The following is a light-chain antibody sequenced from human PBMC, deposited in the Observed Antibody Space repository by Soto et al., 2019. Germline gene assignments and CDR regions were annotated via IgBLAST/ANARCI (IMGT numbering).Light chain of an antibody. Sequence: QAVVTQPPSASGTPGQRVTISCSGTNSNIGSNFVYWYQHLPGTTPKLLVFSYNQRPSGVSNRYSGSKSGNSASLTISGLQADDEADYYCCSLTTSHTYVFGSGTKVTVL. CDR3: CSLTTSHTYV. CDR1: NSNIGSNF. J-gene: IGLJ1*01. CDR2: SYN. V-gene: IGLV1-44*01.